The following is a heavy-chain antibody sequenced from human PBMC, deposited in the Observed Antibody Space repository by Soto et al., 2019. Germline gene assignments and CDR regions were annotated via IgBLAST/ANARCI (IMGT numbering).Heavy chain of an antibody. J-gene: IGHJ4*02. CDR2: IDPSDSQT. CDR3: ARQIYDSDTGPNFQYYFDS. D-gene: IGHD3-22*01. V-gene: IGHV5-10-1*01. Sequence: PGESLKISCKGSGYSFAGYWITWVRQKPGKGLEWMGRIDPSDSQTYYSPSFRGHVAISATKSITTVFLQWSSLRASDTAMYYCARQIYDSDTGPNFQYYFDSWGQGTPVTVSS. CDR1: GYSFAGYW.